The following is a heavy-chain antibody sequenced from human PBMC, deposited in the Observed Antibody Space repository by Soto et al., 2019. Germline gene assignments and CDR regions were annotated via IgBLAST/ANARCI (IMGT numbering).Heavy chain of an antibody. V-gene: IGHV4-59*08. CDR1: GGSISSYY. Sequence: PSETLSLTCTVSGGSISSYYWSWIRQPPGKGLEWIGYIYYSGSTNYNPSLKSRVTISVDTSKNQFSLKLSFLTAADTAVYYCATSPLTRRYCSGGSCHTKYYYGMDVWGQGTTVTVSS. J-gene: IGHJ6*02. CDR3: ATSPLTRRYCSGGSCHTKYYYGMDV. CDR2: IYYSGST. D-gene: IGHD2-15*01.